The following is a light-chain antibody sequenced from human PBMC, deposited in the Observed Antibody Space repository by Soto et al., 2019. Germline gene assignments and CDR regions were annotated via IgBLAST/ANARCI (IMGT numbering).Light chain of an antibody. CDR1: SSDIGGYNY. CDR3: SSYTTSGALV. V-gene: IGLV2-14*03. Sequence: QSALTQPASVSGSPGQSITISCTGTSSDIGGYNYVSWYRQHPDKAPQLLIFDVRSRPSGVSDRFSGSKSGNTASLTISGLQAEDGADYYCSSYTTSGALVFGGRTKLTVL. J-gene: IGLJ3*02. CDR2: DVR.